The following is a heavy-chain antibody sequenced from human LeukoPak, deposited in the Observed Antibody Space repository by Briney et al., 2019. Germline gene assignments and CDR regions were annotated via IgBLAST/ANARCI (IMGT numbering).Heavy chain of an antibody. CDR1: GFTFSDYG. V-gene: IGHV3-30*02. CDR3: ARRTAVAVNFDY. CDR2: ITYDGKNK. D-gene: IGHD6-19*01. J-gene: IGHJ4*02. Sequence: GGSLRLSCAASGFTFSDYGIHWVRQAPGKGLEWVAFITYDGKNKYYADSVQGRITISRDTSKNTVYLQMNSLRAEDTAVYYCARRTAVAVNFDYWGQGTLVTVSS.